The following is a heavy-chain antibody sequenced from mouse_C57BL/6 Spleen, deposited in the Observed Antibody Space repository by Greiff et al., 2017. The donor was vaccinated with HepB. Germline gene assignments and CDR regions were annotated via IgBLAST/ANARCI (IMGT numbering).Heavy chain of an antibody. J-gene: IGHJ4*01. V-gene: IGHV3-6*01. CDR1: GYSITSGYY. D-gene: IGHD2-2*01. CDR3: ARANYGYHYAMDY. Sequence: EVHLVESGPGLVKPSQSLSLTCSVTGYSITSGYYWNWIRQFPGNKLEWMGYISYDGSNNYNPSLKNRISITRDTSKNQFFLKLNSVTTEDTATYYCARANYGYHYAMDYWGQGTSVTVSS. CDR2: ISYDGSN.